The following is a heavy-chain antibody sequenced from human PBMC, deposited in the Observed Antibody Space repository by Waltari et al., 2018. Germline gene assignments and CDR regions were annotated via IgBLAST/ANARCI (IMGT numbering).Heavy chain of an antibody. V-gene: IGHV4-34*01. Sequence: QVQLQQWGAGLLKPSETLSLTCAVYGGSFSGYYWSWIRQPPGKGLEWIGEINHSGSTNYNPSLKSRVTISVDTSKNQFSLKLSSVTAADTAVYYCAREEAAAGTPGDAFDIWGQGTMVTVSS. CDR3: AREEAAAGTPGDAFDI. CDR2: INHSGST. J-gene: IGHJ3*02. D-gene: IGHD6-13*01. CDR1: GGSFSGYY.